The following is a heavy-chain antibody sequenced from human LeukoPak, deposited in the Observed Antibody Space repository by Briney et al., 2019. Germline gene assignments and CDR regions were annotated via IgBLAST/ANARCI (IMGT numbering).Heavy chain of an antibody. Sequence: NASETLSLTCAVYGYSISSGYYGGWIRQPPGKGLERIESIYHSGSTYYNPSLKSRVTISVDTSKNQFSMKLSSVTAAVTAVYYCARCSYCSGGSFYTEDYFDYWGQGTLVTVSS. CDR2: IYHSGST. V-gene: IGHV4-38-2*01. J-gene: IGHJ4*02. CDR1: GYSISSGYY. D-gene: IGHD2-15*01. CDR3: ARCSYCSGGSFYTEDYFDY.